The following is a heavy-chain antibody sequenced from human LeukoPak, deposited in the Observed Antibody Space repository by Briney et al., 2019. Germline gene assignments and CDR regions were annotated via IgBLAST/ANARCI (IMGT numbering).Heavy chain of an antibody. CDR2: ISSSSSYI. V-gene: IGHV3-21*01. Sequence: GGSLRLSCAASGCTFSSYSMNWVRQAPGKGLEWVSSISSSSSYIYYADSVKGRFTISRDNAKNSLYLQMNSLRAEDTAVYYCARDYMAGPGSSSTGVYWGQGTLVTVSS. J-gene: IGHJ4*02. CDR1: GCTFSSYS. CDR3: ARDYMAGPGSSSTGVY. D-gene: IGHD6-6*01.